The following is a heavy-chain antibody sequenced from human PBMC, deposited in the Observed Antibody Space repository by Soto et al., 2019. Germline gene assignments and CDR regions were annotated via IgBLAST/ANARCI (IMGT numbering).Heavy chain of an antibody. CDR1: GFTFAIYG. CDR2: INPYNGNT. Sequence: ASVKVSCKASGFTFAIYGITWVRQAPGQGLEWMGWINPYNGNTNYAQKFQGRVTMTTDTSTSTGYMELRSLRSDDTAVYYCARVVAAAPVYYGMDVWGQGTKVTVSS. J-gene: IGHJ6*02. V-gene: IGHV1-18*01. D-gene: IGHD2-15*01. CDR3: ARVVAAAPVYYGMDV.